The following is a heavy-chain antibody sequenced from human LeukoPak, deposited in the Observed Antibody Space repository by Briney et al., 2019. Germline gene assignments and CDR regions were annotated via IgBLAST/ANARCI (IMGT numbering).Heavy chain of an antibody. V-gene: IGHV3-30-3*01. Sequence: GGSLRLSCAASGFTFSTYAMHWVRQAPGKGLEWVAVISYDGSNKDYADSVKGRFTISRDNSKDTLYLQMNSLRAEDTAVCYCASRRLWLQNGESAFDYWGQGTLVTVSS. J-gene: IGHJ4*02. CDR3: ASRRLWLQNGESAFDY. D-gene: IGHD5-18*01. CDR2: ISYDGSNK. CDR1: GFTFSTYA.